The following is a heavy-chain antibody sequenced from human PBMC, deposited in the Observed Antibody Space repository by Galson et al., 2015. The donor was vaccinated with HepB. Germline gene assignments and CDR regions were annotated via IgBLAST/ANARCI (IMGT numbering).Heavy chain of an antibody. D-gene: IGHD3-22*01. CDR2: MSPNSGNT. Sequence: SVKVSCKASGFTFTSYDINWVRQATGQGLEWMGWMSPNSGNTGYAQKFKGRVTMTWDTSTSTAYMELSRQRSEDTAVYYCARGPAGYDSSGYFDFWGQGTLVTVSS. V-gene: IGHV1-8*01. CDR1: GFTFTSYD. CDR3: ARGPAGYDSSGYFDF. J-gene: IGHJ4*02.